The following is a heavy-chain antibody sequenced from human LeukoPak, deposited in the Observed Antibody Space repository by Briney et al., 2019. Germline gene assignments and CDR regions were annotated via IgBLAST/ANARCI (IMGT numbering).Heavy chain of an antibody. CDR3: ARVYCTNGVCYTDY. J-gene: IGHJ4*02. CDR2: ISSNGGST. V-gene: IGHV3-64*01. Sequence: PGGSLRLSCAASGFTFSSYAMHWVRQAPGKGLEYVSAISSNGGSTYYANSVKGRFTISRDNSKNTLYLQMGSLRAEDMAVYYCARVYCTNGVCYTDYWGQGTLVTVSS. D-gene: IGHD2-8*01. CDR1: GFTFSSYA.